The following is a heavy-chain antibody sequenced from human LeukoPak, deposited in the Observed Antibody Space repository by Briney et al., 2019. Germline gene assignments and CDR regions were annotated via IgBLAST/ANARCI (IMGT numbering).Heavy chain of an antibody. CDR2: IYTSGST. V-gene: IGHV4-61*02. CDR1: GGSNSSGSYY. J-gene: IGHJ6*03. D-gene: IGHD1-26*01. CDR3: ARDQVGYYYYYYMDV. Sequence: TSETLSLTCTVSGGSNSSGSYYWRWIRQPAGKGLEWVGRIYTSGSTYYKPSLKSRVTISVDTSKNQYSLKLSSVTAADTSVYYCARDQVGYYYYYYMDVWGKGTTVTVSS.